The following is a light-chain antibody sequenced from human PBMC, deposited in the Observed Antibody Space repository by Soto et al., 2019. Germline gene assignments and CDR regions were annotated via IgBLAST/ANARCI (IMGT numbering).Light chain of an antibody. V-gene: IGKV3-20*01. CDR3: QQYGSSPPIT. Sequence: EIVLTQSPATLSLSPGERATLSCRASQSVSSYLAWYQQKPGQAPRLLIYGASHRATGIPDRFSGSGSGTDFTLTISRLEPEDFAVYYCQQYGSSPPITFGQGTRLEI. J-gene: IGKJ5*01. CDR2: GAS. CDR1: QSVSSY.